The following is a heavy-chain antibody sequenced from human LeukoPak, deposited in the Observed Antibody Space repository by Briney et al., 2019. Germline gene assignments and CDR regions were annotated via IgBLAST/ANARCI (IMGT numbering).Heavy chain of an antibody. CDR1: GYTFTSYY. D-gene: IGHD6-6*01. Sequence: ASVTVSCKASGYTFTSYYIYWVRQAPGQGLEWMGIINPSGGSTIYAQKFQGRVTMTRDTSRSTVYMDLSSLKSEDTAVYYCARASGSSGRKFDYWGQGPLATVSS. J-gene: IGHJ4*02. CDR2: INPSGGST. CDR3: ARASGSSGRKFDY. V-gene: IGHV1-46*01.